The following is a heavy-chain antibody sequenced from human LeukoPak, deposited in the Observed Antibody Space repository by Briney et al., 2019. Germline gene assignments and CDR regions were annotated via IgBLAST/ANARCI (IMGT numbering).Heavy chain of an antibody. D-gene: IGHD6-19*01. CDR2: NIPIFGTA. Sequence: SVKVSCKASGGTFSSYAISWVRQAPGQGLEWMGGNIPIFGTANYAQKFQGRVTITADESTSTAYMELSSLGSEDTAVYYCARDMVSYSSGWIGLGGAFDIWGQGTMVTVSS. V-gene: IGHV1-69*01. CDR1: GGTFSSYA. CDR3: ARDMVSYSSGWIGLGGAFDI. J-gene: IGHJ3*02.